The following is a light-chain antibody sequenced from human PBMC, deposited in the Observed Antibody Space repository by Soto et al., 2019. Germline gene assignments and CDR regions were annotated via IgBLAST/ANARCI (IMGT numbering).Light chain of an antibody. CDR2: AAS. CDR3: QKYNSPTRT. J-gene: IGKJ1*01. Sequence: DIQMTQSPSSLSASVGDRVSITCRASQDIANFLAWYQHKPGKVPTLLIYAASTLQSGVPSRFSGSASGTDFTLTISSLQPEDVATYYCQKYNSPTRTFGQGTKVEV. CDR1: QDIANF. V-gene: IGKV1-27*01.